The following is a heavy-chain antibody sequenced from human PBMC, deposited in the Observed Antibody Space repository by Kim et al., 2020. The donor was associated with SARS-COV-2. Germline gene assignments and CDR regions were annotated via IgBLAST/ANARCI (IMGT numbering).Heavy chain of an antibody. CDR3: TRDPDYSKGASFDY. V-gene: IGHV3-74*01. Sequence: GGSLRLSCAASGFTFSTYWMHWVRQAPGEGLEWVSRIDGDGGSTSYADSVKGRFTISTDNAKSTLYLQMNSLRAEDTAVHYCTRDPDYSKGASFDYWGQG. CDR2: IDGDGGST. D-gene: IGHD4-4*01. CDR1: GFTFSTYW. J-gene: IGHJ4*02.